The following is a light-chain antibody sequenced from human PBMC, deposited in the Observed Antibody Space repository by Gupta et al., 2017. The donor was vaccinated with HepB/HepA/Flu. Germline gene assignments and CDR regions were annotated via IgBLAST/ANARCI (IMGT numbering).Light chain of an antibody. CDR2: DAS. CDR3: QHRIDWPLT. J-gene: IGKJ4*01. V-gene: IGKV3-11*01. CDR1: QSVGNY. Sequence: EIVLTQSPATLSLSPGERAALSCRASQSVGNYLAWYRQKPGQAPRLLIYDASNRATGIPARLSGSGSGTDFTLTISSLEPEDFAVYYCQHRIDWPLTFGGGTRVEIK.